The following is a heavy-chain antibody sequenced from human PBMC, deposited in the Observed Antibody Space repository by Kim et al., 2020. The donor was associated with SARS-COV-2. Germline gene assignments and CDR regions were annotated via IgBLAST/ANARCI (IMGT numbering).Heavy chain of an antibody. CDR2: ISYDGSNK. D-gene: IGHD3-10*01. CDR1: GFTFSSYG. V-gene: IGHV3-30*18. CDR3: AKDLKGYYGSGSYYPYYYGMDV. J-gene: IGHJ6*02. Sequence: GGSLRLSCAASGFTFSSYGMHWVRQAPGKGLEWVAVISYDGSNKYYADSVKGRFTISRDNSKNTLYLQMNSLRAEDTAVYYCAKDLKGYYGSGSYYPYYYGMDVWGQGTTVTVSS.